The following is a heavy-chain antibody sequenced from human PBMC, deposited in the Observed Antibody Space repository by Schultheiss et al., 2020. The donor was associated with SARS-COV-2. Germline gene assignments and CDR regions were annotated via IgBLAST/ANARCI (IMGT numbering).Heavy chain of an antibody. D-gene: IGHD6-19*01. J-gene: IGHJ5*02. CDR1: CFPFSSYW. CDR3: ARPPIAVAGTGWFDP. CDR2: INSDGSST. V-gene: IGHV3-74*01. Sequence: GGSLRLSCASSCFPFSSYWMHWVRQAPGKGLVWVSRINSDGSSTSYADSVKGRFTISRDNAKNTLYLQMNSLRAEDTAVYYCARPPIAVAGTGWFDPWGQGTLVTVSS.